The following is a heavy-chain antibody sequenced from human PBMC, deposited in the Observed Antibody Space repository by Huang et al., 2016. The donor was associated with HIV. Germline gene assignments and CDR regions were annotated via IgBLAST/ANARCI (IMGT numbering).Heavy chain of an antibody. J-gene: IGHJ5*02. Sequence: QVQLVQSGAEVKQPGSSVKVSCKSSGGAFSSFDINWVRQAPGQGLEWMGKIIPVFGTPNYAQQVQGRVTITADESTSTAYMELTSLRFDDTAVYFCARGGRVWPAATGPWAFDPWGQGTLVTVSS. CDR2: IIPVFGTP. CDR1: GGAFSSFD. D-gene: IGHD6-13*01. V-gene: IGHV1-69*13. CDR3: ARGGRVWPAATGPWAFDP.